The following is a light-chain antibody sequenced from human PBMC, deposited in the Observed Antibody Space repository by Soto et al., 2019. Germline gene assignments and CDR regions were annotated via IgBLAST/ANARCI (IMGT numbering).Light chain of an antibody. J-gene: IGLJ1*01. CDR1: SSDVGTYNL. CDR2: EGS. Sequence: QSALTQPASVSGSPGQSITISCAGTSSDVGTYNLVSWYQQQPGKAPKLMIYEGSKRPSGVSDRFSGSKSDNTASLTISGLQAEDEADYYCSAYTTRSAVFGTGTKVTVL. V-gene: IGLV2-14*02. CDR3: SAYTTRSAV.